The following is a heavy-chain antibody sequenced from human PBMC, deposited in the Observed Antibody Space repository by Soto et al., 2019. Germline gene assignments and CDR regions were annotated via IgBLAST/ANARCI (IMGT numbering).Heavy chain of an antibody. CDR3: AREEGYSYGSDAFDI. Sequence: SETLSLTCTVSGGSISSYYWSWIRQPPGKGLEWIGYIYYSGSTNYNPSLKSRVTISVDTSKNQFSLKLSSVTAADTAVYYCAREEGYSYGSDAFDIWGQGTMVTVS. CDR1: GGSISSYY. CDR2: IYYSGST. J-gene: IGHJ3*02. D-gene: IGHD5-18*01. V-gene: IGHV4-59*01.